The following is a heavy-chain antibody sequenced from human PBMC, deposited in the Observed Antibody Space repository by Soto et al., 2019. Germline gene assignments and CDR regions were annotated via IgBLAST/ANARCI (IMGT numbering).Heavy chain of an antibody. CDR3: ATRDCANGVCFFDY. J-gene: IGHJ4*02. D-gene: IGHD2-8*01. CDR2: IKHDESEK. Sequence: GGSLRLSCAASGFIFSSNWMTWVRQAPGKGLEWVANIKHDESEKYYVDSVKGRFTVSRDNAKNSLYLQMNSLRLEDTAVYYCATRDCANGVCFFDYWGQGTLVTVSS. CDR1: GFIFSSNW. V-gene: IGHV3-7*01.